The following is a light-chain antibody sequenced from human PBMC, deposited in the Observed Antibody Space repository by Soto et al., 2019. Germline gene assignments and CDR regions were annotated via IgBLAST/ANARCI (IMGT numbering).Light chain of an antibody. CDR2: DAS. CDR1: QDISNY. V-gene: IGKV1-33*01. Sequence: DIQMTQSPSSLSASVGDRVTITCQASQDISNYLNWYQQKPGKAPKLLIYDASNLETGGPSRFSGSGSGTDFTFTISSLQPEDIATYYCQQYDNLPLTFGPGTKVHIK. CDR3: QQYDNLPLT. J-gene: IGKJ3*01.